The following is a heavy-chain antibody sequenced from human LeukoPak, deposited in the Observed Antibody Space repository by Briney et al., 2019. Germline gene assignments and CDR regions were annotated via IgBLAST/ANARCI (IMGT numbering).Heavy chain of an antibody. Sequence: PSETLSLTCTVSGGSISSYYWSWIRQPPGKGLEWIGYIYYSGSTNYNPSLKSRVTISVDTSKNQFSLKLSSVTAADTAVYYCARARRRGDAFDIWGQGTMITVSS. V-gene: IGHV4-59*01. CDR1: GGSISSYY. D-gene: IGHD3-10*01. J-gene: IGHJ3*02. CDR2: IYYSGST. CDR3: ARARRRGDAFDI.